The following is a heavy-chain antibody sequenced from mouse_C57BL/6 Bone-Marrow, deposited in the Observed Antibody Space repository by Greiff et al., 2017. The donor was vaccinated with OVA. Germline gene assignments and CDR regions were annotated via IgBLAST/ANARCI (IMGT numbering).Heavy chain of an antibody. V-gene: IGHV1-76*01. D-gene: IGHD3-3*01. CDR1: GYTFTDYY. Sequence: QVQLKESGAELVRPGASVKLSCKASGYTFTDYYINWVKQRPGQGLEWIARIYPGSGNTYYNEKFKGKATLTAEKSSSTAYMQLSSLTSEDSAVYFCAREGWADYWGQGTTLTVSS. CDR3: AREGWADY. J-gene: IGHJ2*01. CDR2: IYPGSGNT.